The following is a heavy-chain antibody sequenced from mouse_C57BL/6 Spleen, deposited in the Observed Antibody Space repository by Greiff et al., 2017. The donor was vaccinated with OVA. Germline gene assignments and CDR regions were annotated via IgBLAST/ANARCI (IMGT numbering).Heavy chain of an antibody. D-gene: IGHD2-5*01. CDR3: ARGLSNPFAY. CDR2: ISYDGSN. CDR1: GYSITSGYY. J-gene: IGHJ3*01. Sequence: VQLQQSGPGLVKPSQSLSLTCSVTGYSITSGYYWNWIRQFPGNKLEWMGYISYDGSNNYNPSLKNRISITRDTSKNQFFLKLNSVTTEDTATYYCARGLSNPFAYWGQGTLVTVSA. V-gene: IGHV3-6*01.